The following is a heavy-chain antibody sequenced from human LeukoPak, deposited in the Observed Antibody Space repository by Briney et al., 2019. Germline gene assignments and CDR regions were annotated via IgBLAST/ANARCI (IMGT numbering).Heavy chain of an antibody. V-gene: IGHV1-18*01. CDR3: ARDTRYDTTCFPACGMDV. CDR2: ISVYNGDT. D-gene: IGHD2/OR15-2a*01. J-gene: IGHJ6*04. CDR1: GGTFSSYA. Sequence: ASVKVSCKASGGTFSSYAMSWVRQAPGQGLKWMGWISVYNGDTNYAHKLQGRVTMTTDTSTSTAYMELRSLRSDDTAVYYCARDTRYDTTCFPACGMDVWGKGTTVTVSS.